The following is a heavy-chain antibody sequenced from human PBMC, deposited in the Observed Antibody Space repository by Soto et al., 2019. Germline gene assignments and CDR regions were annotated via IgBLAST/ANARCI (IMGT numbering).Heavy chain of an antibody. CDR1: GFTFSSYA. D-gene: IGHD2-21*01. V-gene: IGHV3-23*01. CDR2: ICGSGGST. Sequence: GGSLRLSCAASGFTFSSYAMSWVRQAPGKGLEWVSAICGSGGSTYYADSVKGRFTISRDNSKNTLYLQMNSLRAAAKSGYYGAKDGVITSAVAGGYWGQGTLVTVSS. CDR3: AKDGVITSAVAGGY. J-gene: IGHJ4*02.